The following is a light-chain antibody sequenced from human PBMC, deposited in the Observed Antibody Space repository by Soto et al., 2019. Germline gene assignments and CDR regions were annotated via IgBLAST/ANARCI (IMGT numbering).Light chain of an antibody. Sequence: QSALTQPASVSVSPGQSITISCTGTSSDVGAYNYVSWFQQHPGTAPKLMIYDVTNRPSGVSNRFSGSKSGNTASLTISGLQAEDEADYYCSSYTSNSTVVFGGGTKLTVL. J-gene: IGLJ2*01. CDR1: SSDVGAYNY. CDR2: DVT. CDR3: SSYTSNSTVV. V-gene: IGLV2-14*03.